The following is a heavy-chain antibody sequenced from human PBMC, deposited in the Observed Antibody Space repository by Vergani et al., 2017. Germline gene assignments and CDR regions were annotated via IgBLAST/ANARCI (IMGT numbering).Heavy chain of an antibody. J-gene: IGHJ6*02. CDR2: IYYSGST. CDR3: AGVLPGASQPYYGMDV. D-gene: IGHD2-2*01. V-gene: IGHV4-31*03. CDR1: GGSISSGGYY. Sequence: QVQLQESGPGLVKPSQTLSLTCTVSGGSISSGGYYWSWIRQPPGKGLEWIGYIYYSGSTYYNTSLKSRVTISVDTSKNQFSLQLSSVTAADTAVYYCAGVLPGASQPYYGMDVWGQGTTVTVSS.